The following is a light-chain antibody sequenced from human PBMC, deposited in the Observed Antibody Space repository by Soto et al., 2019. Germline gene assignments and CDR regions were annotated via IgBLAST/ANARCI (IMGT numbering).Light chain of an antibody. CDR2: GAS. CDR3: QHYAHNSPIT. CDR1: QSVSSR. Sequence: EIVLTQSPGTLSLSPGERASLPCRVSQSVSSRLAWYQQRPGQAPRLLISGASSRATGIPDRFSGSGSGTDFTLTISRLEPEDFALYYCQHYAHNSPITFGQGTRLEIK. J-gene: IGKJ5*01. V-gene: IGKV3-20*01.